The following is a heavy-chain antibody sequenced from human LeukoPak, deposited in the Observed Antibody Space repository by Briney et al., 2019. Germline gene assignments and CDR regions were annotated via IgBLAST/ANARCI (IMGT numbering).Heavy chain of an antibody. J-gene: IGHJ4*02. CDR1: GFTFSSYA. CDR3: AKEVYDSYGPLFLARFDY. CDR2: FSGSGGST. D-gene: IGHD5-18*01. V-gene: IGHV3-23*01. Sequence: PGGPLRLSCAASGFTFSSYAMSWVRQAPGKGLEWVSAFSGSGGSTYYADSVKGRFTISRDNSKNTLYLQMNSLRAEDTAVYYCAKEVYDSYGPLFLARFDYWGQGTLVTVSS.